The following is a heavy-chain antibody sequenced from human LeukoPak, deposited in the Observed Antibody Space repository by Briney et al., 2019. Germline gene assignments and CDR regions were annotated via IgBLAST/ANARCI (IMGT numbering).Heavy chain of an antibody. J-gene: IGHJ4*02. CDR1: GFTFSTYG. CDR3: ASGYSLGY. V-gene: IGHV3-30*02. Sequence: SGGSLRLSCTASGFTFSTYGMHWVRQAPGKGLEWVAFIRYDGSNKYYADSVKGRFTISRDNSKNTLYLQMNSLRAEDTAVYYCASGYSLGYWGQGTLVTVSS. CDR2: IRYDGSNK. D-gene: IGHD3-22*01.